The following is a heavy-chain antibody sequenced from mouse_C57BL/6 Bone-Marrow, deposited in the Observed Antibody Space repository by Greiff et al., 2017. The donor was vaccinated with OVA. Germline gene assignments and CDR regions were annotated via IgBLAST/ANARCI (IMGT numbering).Heavy chain of an antibody. Sequence: EVKLQQSGPELVKPGASVKIPCKASGYTFTDYNMDWVKQSHGKSLEWIGDINPNNGGTIYNQKFKGKATLTVDKSSSTAYMELRSLTSEDTAVYYCARRRVWVTTVVESLFDYWGQGTTLTVSS. CDR3: ARRRVWVTTVVESLFDY. D-gene: IGHD1-1*01. CDR1: GYTFTDYN. CDR2: INPNNGGT. J-gene: IGHJ2*01. V-gene: IGHV1-18*01.